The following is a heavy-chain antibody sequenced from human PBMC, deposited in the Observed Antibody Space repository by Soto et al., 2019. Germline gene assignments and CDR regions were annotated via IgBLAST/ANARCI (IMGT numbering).Heavy chain of an antibody. D-gene: IGHD2-2*01. V-gene: IGHV1-69*12. Sequence: QVQLVQSGAEVKKPGSSVKVSCKASGGTFSSYAISWVRQAPGQGLEWMGGIIPIFGTANYAQKFQGRVTIXXDXSXXTAYMELSSLRSEDTAVYYCARVARNQDYYYGMDVWGQGTTVTVSS. J-gene: IGHJ6*02. CDR1: GGTFSSYA. CDR2: IIPIFGTA. CDR3: ARVARNQDYYYGMDV.